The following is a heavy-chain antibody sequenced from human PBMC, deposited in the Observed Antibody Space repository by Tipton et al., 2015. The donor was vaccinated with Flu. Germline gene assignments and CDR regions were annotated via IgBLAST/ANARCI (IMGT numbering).Heavy chain of an antibody. CDR1: GYSISSGYY. V-gene: IGHV4-38-2*02. Sequence: LSLTCTVSGYSISSGYYWGWIRQPPGKGLEWIGSIYHSGSTYYNPSLKSRVTISVDTSKNQFSLKLSSVTAADTAVYYCAREVLLWFREFVPWGQGTLVTVTS. CDR3: AREVLLWFREFVP. J-gene: IGHJ5*02. CDR2: IYHSGST. D-gene: IGHD3-10*01.